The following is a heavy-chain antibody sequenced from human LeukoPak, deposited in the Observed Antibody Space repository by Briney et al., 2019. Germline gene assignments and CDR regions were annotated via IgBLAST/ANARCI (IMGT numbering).Heavy chain of an antibody. J-gene: IGHJ6*03. Sequence: PGRSLRLSCAASGFTFSSYGMHWVRQAPGKGLEWVAVISYDGSNKYYADSVEGRFTISRDNSKNTLYLQMNSLRAEDSAVYYCARGDSGDYEFNYYYYLDVWGKGTTVTVSS. D-gene: IGHD2-21*02. CDR1: GFTFSSYG. V-gene: IGHV3-30*03. CDR2: ISYDGSNK. CDR3: ARGDSGDYEFNYYYYLDV.